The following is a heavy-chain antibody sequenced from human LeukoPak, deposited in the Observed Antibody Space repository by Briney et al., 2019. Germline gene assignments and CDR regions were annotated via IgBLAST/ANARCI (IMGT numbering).Heavy chain of an antibody. CDR1: GFTFSSYW. V-gene: IGHV3-7*01. J-gene: IGHJ4*02. Sequence: GSLRLFCSASGFTFSSYWMSWVRQAPGKGLELVANIKQDGSEKYYVDSVKGRFTISRDNAKNSLYLQMNSLRAEDTAVYYCARDPRLEPRDYWGQGTLVTVSS. D-gene: IGHD3-3*01. CDR2: IKQDGSEK. CDR3: ARDPRLEPRDY.